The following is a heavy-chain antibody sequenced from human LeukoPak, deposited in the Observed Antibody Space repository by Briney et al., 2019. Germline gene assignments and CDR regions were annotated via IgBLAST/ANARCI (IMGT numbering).Heavy chain of an antibody. CDR2: FDPEDSET. D-gene: IGHD2-21*02. V-gene: IGHV1-24*01. CDR1: GYTLTELS. J-gene: IGHJ6*02. CDR3: ATWVVTAIPRYYYYYGMDV. Sequence: ASVKVSCKVSGYTLTELSMHWVRQAPGKGLEWMGGFDPEDSETIYAQKFQGRVTMTEDTSTDTAYMELSSLRSEDTAVYYCATWVVTAIPRYYYYYGMDVWGQGSTVTVSS.